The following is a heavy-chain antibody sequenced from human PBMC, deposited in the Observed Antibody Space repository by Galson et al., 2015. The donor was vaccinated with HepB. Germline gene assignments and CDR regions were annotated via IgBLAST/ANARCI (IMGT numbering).Heavy chain of an antibody. J-gene: IGHJ5*02. CDR2: INSDGSST. CDR3: ARGIYCSSTSCYLSWFDP. V-gene: IGHV3-74*01. Sequence: SLRLSCAASGFTFSSYWMHWVRQAPGKGLVWVSRINSDGSSTSYADSVKGRFTISRDNAKNTLYLQMNSLRAEDTAVYYCARGIYCSSTSCYLSWFDPWGQGTLVTVSS. D-gene: IGHD2-2*01. CDR1: GFTFSSYW.